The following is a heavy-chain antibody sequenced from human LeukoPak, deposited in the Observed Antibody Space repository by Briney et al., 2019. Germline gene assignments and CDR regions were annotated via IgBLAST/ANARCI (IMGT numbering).Heavy chain of an antibody. CDR2: IDWDDDK. V-gene: IGHV2-70*16. Sequence: TLSLTCTVSGGSISSYYWSWIRQPPGKALEWLARIDWDDDKVYITSLKTRLTISKDTSKNQVVLTMTNMDPVDTATYYCAQMGVGATYTFDYWGQGTLVTVSS. CDR3: AQMGVGATYTFDY. D-gene: IGHD1-26*01. J-gene: IGHJ4*02. CDR1: GGSISSYY.